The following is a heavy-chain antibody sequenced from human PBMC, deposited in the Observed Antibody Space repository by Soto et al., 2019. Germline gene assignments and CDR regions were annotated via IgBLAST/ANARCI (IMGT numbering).Heavy chain of an antibody. CDR2: IYHTGPT. Sequence: SETLSLTCAVSGDSISSSKWWNWVRQPPGKGLEWIGEIYHTGPTNHNPSVKSRATISVDKSKNHFSLSLTSVTAADTAVYYCVRDGRGVRWELSDWRPGTLVTVSS. D-gene: IGHD1-26*01. J-gene: IGHJ4*02. V-gene: IGHV4-4*02. CDR3: VRDGRGVRWELSD. CDR1: GDSISSSKW.